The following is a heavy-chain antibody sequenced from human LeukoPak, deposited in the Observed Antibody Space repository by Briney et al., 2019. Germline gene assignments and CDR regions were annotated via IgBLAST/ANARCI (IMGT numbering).Heavy chain of an antibody. CDR3: ARWKPRSDSLDV. Sequence: GGSLRLSCEASGFTFTTYSMTWVRQTPGEGLEWVSSISTRDTFINYADSVKGRFTISRDNAKNSLFLQMTSLRAEDTAMYYCARWKPRSDSLDVWGKGTMVMVSS. CDR2: ISTRDTFI. D-gene: IGHD1-1*01. CDR1: GFTFTTYS. V-gene: IGHV3-21*01. J-gene: IGHJ3*01.